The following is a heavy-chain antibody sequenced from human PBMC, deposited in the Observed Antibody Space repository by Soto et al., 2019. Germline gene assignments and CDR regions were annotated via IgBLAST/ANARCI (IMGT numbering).Heavy chain of an antibody. CDR2: IRSKANSYAI. D-gene: IGHD6-19*01. J-gene: IGHJ4*02. CDR1: GFTFSASA. CDR3: SAISDSSGWYY. Sequence: EVPLVESGGGLVQPGGSLKLSCAASGFTFSASAMHWVRQASGKGLEWVGRIRSKANSYAIAYGASVKGRFTICRDDSKNTAYLQMNSLKTEDTGVYYCSAISDSSGWYYWGQGTLVTVSS. V-gene: IGHV3-73*01.